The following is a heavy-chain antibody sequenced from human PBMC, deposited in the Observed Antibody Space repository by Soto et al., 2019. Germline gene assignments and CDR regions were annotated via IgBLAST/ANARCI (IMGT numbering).Heavy chain of an antibody. V-gene: IGHV3-23*01. D-gene: IGHD1-26*01. CDR1: GFTFSDHA. CDR2: IRGDLVTT. CDR3: VKEGKMGVEGFDF. Sequence: GSLRLSCATSGFTFSDHAMHWVRQAPGEGLEWVSGIRGDLVTTPYADSVKGRFTISRDNSKNTLCLQMNSLRAEDTAIYYCVKEGKMGVEGFDFWGQGTLVTVSS. J-gene: IGHJ4*02.